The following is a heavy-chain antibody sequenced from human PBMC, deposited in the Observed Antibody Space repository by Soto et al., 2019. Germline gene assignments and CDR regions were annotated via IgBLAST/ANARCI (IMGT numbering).Heavy chain of an antibody. CDR3: TRETSYDYGDFSLFDY. CDR2: IRSKAYGGTT. Sequence: GESLKISCTASGFTFGDYAMSWFRQAPGKGLEWVGFIRSKAYGGTTEYAASVKGRFTISRDDSKSIAYLQMNSLKTEDTAVYYCTRETSYDYGDFSLFDYWGQGTLVTVSS. J-gene: IGHJ4*02. V-gene: IGHV3-49*03. D-gene: IGHD4-17*01. CDR1: GFTFGDYA.